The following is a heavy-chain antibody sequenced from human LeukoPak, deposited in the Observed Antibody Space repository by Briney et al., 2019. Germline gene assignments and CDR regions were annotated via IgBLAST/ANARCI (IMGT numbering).Heavy chain of an antibody. CDR3: AKDRYYDSSGYDNLDY. D-gene: IGHD3-22*01. CDR1: GFTFSSYA. CDR2: ISGSGGST. Sequence: GGSLRLSCAASGFTFSSYAMHWVRQAPGKGLEWVSAISGSGGSTYYADSVKGRFTISRDNSKNTLYLQMNSLRAEDTAVYYCAKDRYYDSSGYDNLDYWGQGTLVTVSS. J-gene: IGHJ4*02. V-gene: IGHV3-23*01.